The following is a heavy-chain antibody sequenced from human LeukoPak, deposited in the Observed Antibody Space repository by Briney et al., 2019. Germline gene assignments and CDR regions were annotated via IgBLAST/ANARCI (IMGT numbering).Heavy chain of an antibody. CDR3: ARHYLGSGSEDY. Sequence: GASVKVSCKASGYSFTSFGITWVRQAPGQGLEWMGWISRHNGNTDYAQRFRGRVTLTIDTSTTTADMELRNLIPDDTAVYYCARHYLGSGSEDYWGQRTLVSVSS. D-gene: IGHD3-10*01. CDR1: GYSFTSFG. J-gene: IGHJ4*02. CDR2: ISRHNGNT. V-gene: IGHV1-18*01.